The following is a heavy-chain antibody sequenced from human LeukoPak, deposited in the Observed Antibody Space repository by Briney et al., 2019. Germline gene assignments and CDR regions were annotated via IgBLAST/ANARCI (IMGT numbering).Heavy chain of an antibody. Sequence: ETLSLTCAVYGGSFSGYYWSWVRQAPGEGLEWVANIKQDGSEKHYVDSVKGRFTISRDNAKNSLYLQMNSLRAEDTAVYYCARDPSTMPFDYWGQGTLVTVSS. CDR2: IKQDGSEK. CDR3: ARDPSTMPFDY. J-gene: IGHJ4*02. CDR1: GGSFSGYY. D-gene: IGHD2-2*01. V-gene: IGHV3-7*01.